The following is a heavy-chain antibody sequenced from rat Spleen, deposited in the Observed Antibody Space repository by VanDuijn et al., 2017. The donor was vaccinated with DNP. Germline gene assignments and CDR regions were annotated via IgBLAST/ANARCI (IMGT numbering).Heavy chain of an antibody. Sequence: EVQLVESGGGLVQPERSLKFSCAASGFTFSNFYLAWVRQAPKKGLEWVATISPSGDRTYFPDAVKGRFTISRDNAKTTLYLQMNSLRSEDMATYYCARWYNSGYYFDYWGQGVMVTVSS. CDR3: ARWYNSGYYFDY. CDR2: ISPSGDRT. J-gene: IGHJ2*01. D-gene: IGHD4-3*01. CDR1: GFTFSNFY. V-gene: IGHV5-25*01.